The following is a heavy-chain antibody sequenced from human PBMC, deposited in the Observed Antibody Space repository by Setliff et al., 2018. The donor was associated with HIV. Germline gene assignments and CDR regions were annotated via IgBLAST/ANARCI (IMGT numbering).Heavy chain of an antibody. CDR2: IYHSGST. Sequence: SETLSLTCTVSAYSISSGYYWGWIRQPPGKGLEWIGSIYHSGSTNYNPSLKSRVTISVDTSKNQFSLRLNSVTAADTAIYYCTRRGADSYYPRPLDVWGKGTTVTVSS. V-gene: IGHV4-38-2*02. D-gene: IGHD3-10*01. CDR1: AYSISSGYY. J-gene: IGHJ6*04. CDR3: TRRGADSYYPRPLDV.